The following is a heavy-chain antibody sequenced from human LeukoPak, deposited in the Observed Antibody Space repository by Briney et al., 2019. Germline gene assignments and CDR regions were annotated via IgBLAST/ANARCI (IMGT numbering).Heavy chain of an antibody. CDR3: ARAPYDILTGYSLNWFDP. J-gene: IGHJ5*02. CDR1: GYTFTTHA. CDR2: INGDNGNT. D-gene: IGHD3-9*01. Sequence: ASVKVSCKASGYTFTTHAMHWVRQAPGQRLEWMGWINGDNGNTRYSQKFQGRVTITRDTSAYTGYMELRGLSSADTAVYFCARAPYDILTGYSLNWFDPWGQGTLVTVSS. V-gene: IGHV1-3*01.